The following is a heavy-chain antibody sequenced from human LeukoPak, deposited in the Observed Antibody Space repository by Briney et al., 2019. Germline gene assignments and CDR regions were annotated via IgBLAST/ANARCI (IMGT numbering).Heavy chain of an antibody. CDR3: ARSNIAARVFRR. J-gene: IGHJ1*01. CDR2: INHSGST. CDR1: GGSFSGYY. V-gene: IGHV4-34*01. D-gene: IGHD6-6*01. Sequence: PSETLSLTCAVYGGSFSGYYLSWVRQPPGKGLEWIGEINHSGSTNYNPSLKSRVTISVDTSKNQFSLKLSSVTAADTAVYYCARSNIAARVFRRWGQGTLVTVSS.